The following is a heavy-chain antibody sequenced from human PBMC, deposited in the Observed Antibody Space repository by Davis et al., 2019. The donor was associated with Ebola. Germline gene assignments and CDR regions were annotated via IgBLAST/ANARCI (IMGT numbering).Heavy chain of an antibody. D-gene: IGHD5-18*01. V-gene: IGHV1-18*04. CDR2: ISAYNGNT. Sequence: ASVKVSCKASGYTFTSYGISWVRQAPGQGLEWMGWISAYNGNTNYAQKLQGRVTMTTDTSTSTAYMELRSLRSDDTAVYYCARGGYRGYSYGQYYYYGMDVWGKGTTVTVSS. CDR3: ARGGYRGYSYGQYYYYGMDV. J-gene: IGHJ6*04. CDR1: GYTFTSYG.